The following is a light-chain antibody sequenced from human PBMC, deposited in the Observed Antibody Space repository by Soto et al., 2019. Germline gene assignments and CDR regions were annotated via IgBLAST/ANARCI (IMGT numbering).Light chain of an antibody. V-gene: IGKV1-39*01. CDR3: QQSDTTPYT. Sequence: DIQMTQSPSSLSASVGDRVTIACRASQTIGTFLNWYQQEPGKAPKVLIYDTSSLQYGVPSRFSGSGSGTDFTLTIRSLQPEDFATYFCQQSDTTPYTFGQGTILEI. CDR2: DTS. J-gene: IGKJ2*01. CDR1: QTIGTF.